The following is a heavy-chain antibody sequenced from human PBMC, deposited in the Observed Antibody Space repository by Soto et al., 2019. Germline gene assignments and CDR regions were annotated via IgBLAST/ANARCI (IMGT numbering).Heavy chain of an antibody. D-gene: IGHD5-18*01. CDR1: GFTFSSYG. Sequence: QVQLVESGGGVVQPGRSLRLSCAASGFTFSSYGMHWVRQAPGKGLEWVAVIWLDGSNKYYADSVKGRFTISRDNSKNTLYLQMNSLRADDTAVYYCARGLWSFDYWGQGNLVTVSS. J-gene: IGHJ4*02. V-gene: IGHV3-33*01. CDR3: ARGLWSFDY. CDR2: IWLDGSNK.